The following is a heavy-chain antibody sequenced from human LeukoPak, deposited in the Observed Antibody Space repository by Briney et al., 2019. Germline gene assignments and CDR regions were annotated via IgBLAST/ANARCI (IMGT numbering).Heavy chain of an antibody. CDR3: ARGPQWELPY. J-gene: IGHJ4*02. CDR2: INPSGGST. CDR1: GYTFTSYF. V-gene: IGHV1-46*01. Sequence: ASVKVSCKASGYTFTSYFMHWVRQAPGQGLEWMGIINPSGGSTSYAQKFQGRVTMTRDTSTSTVYMEVSSLRFEDTAVYYCARGPQWELPYWGQGTLVTVSS. D-gene: IGHD1-26*01.